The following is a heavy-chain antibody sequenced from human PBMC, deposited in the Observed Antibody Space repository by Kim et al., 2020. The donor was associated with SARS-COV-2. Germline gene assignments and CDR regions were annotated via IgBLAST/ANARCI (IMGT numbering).Heavy chain of an antibody. D-gene: IGHD6-13*01. CDR3: ATRYSSSYFDL. J-gene: IGHJ2*01. V-gene: IGHV7-4-1*02. CDR2: MNTNTGDP. Sequence: ASVKVSCKASGYNFRSIAMHWVRQAPRQGLEWMGWMNTNTGDPTYAQGFTGRFVFSLDTSVSTAYLQISSLRAEDTAVYFCATRYSSSYFDLWGRGTLVTVSS. CDR1: GYNFRSIA.